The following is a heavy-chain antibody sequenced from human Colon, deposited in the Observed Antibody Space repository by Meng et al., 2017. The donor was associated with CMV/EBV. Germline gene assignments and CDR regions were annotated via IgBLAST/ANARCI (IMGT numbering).Heavy chain of an antibody. Sequence: GGSLRLSCAASGFTFSSYEMSWVRQFPGKGLEWVSYISSRGDSKQYADSVKGRFTISRDNAKNSLHLQMNSLRAEDTAVYYCARHLIPPGNYDILTGYLDVWGQGTTVTVSS. CDR1: GFTFSSYE. CDR3: ARHLIPPGNYDILTGYLDV. J-gene: IGHJ6*02. D-gene: IGHD3-9*01. CDR2: ISSRGDSK. V-gene: IGHV3-48*03.